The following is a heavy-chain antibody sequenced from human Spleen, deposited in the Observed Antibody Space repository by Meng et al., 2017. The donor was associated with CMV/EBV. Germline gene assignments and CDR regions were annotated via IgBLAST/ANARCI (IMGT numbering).Heavy chain of an antibody. V-gene: IGHV4-34*01. D-gene: IGHD5-18*01. CDR3: AREGYAEAFDY. Sequence: QLQLTQWGAVLLKPSETLSLTCAVYGGSFSGYYCSWIRQPPGKGLEWIGYIYYSGSTYYNPSLKSRVTISVDTSKNQFSLKLSSVTAADTAVYYCAREGYAEAFDYWGQGTLVTVSS. CDR1: GGSFSGYY. J-gene: IGHJ4*02. CDR2: IYYSGST.